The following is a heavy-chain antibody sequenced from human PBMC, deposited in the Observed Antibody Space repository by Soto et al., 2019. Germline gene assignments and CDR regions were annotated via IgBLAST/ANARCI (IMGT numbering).Heavy chain of an antibody. Sequence: QVHLVESGGGVVQPGKSLRLSCVASGFTFDTYGIHWVRQAPGKGLQWVALISYEGSNTYYADSVRGRFTISRDNSKNTLLLQTDSLRDEDTAVYFCAKEARSRAVTATRVYGMDVWGQGTTVAVSS. V-gene: IGHV3-30-3*01. CDR2: ISYEGSNT. J-gene: IGHJ6*02. CDR1: GFTFDTYG. D-gene: IGHD4-17*01. CDR3: AKEARSRAVTATRVYGMDV.